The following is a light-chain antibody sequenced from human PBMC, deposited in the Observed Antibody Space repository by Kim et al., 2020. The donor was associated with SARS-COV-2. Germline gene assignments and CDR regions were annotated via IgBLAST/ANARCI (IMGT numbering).Light chain of an antibody. CDR2: RGT. V-gene: IGLV3-9*01. Sequence: SYELTQPLSVSVALGQTARITCGGNNIVTKNVHWHQQKPGQAPVLVLYRGTNRAPGIPGRFSGSNSGNTATLTIRRAQGGDEADYYFQVSDSSTWVFRGG. J-gene: IGLJ3*02. CDR3: QVSDSSTWV. CDR1: NIVTKN.